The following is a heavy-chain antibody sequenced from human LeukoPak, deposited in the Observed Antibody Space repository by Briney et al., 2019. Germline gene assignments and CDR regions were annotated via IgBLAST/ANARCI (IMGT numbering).Heavy chain of an antibody. D-gene: IGHD3-22*01. J-gene: IGHJ6*03. V-gene: IGHV4-59*11. Sequence: SETLSPTCTVSGGSISSHYWSWIRQPPGKGLEWIGYIYYSGSTNYNPSLKSRVTISVDTSKNQFSLKLSSVTAADTAVYYCARSPTSGYYFYYYYYYMDVWGKGTTVTVSS. CDR3: ARSPTSGYYFYYYYYYMDV. CDR1: GGSISSHY. CDR2: IYYSGST.